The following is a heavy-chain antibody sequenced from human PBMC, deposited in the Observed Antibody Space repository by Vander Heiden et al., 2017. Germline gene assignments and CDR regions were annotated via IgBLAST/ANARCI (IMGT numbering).Heavy chain of an antibody. CDR1: GLTFSNYA. J-gene: IGHJ4*02. CDR3: ATTPYYYSGSGSDY. CDR2: IASSVVT. D-gene: IGHD3-10*01. Sequence: EGQLLESGGGLVQPGGSLRLSCAASGLTFSNYAMTVVRQAPGKGLELVSTIASSVVTFYADSVKGRVTISRDNSKDTLYLQMDSLRAEDTAVYYCATTPYYYSGSGSDYWGRGTLVTVSS. V-gene: IGHV3-23*01.